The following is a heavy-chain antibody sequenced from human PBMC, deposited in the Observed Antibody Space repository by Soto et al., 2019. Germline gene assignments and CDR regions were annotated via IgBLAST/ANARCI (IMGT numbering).Heavy chain of an antibody. J-gene: IGHJ4*02. CDR3: ARADPVPVAKGFVL. Sequence: SETLSLTCDVSGGSIKSDNWWTWVRQYTGKGLEGIGENYHSGSVFYHPSLNTRVTMSLDKSTNQFFLNLTSVTAAHTAIYYWARADPVPVAKGFVLWGPGTRGTVSA. V-gene: IGHV4-4*02. CDR1: GGSIKSDNW. CDR2: NYHSGSV.